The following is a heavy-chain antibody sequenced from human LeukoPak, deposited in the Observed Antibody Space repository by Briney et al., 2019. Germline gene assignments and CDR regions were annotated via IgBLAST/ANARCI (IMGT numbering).Heavy chain of an antibody. CDR2: IYYDGST. Sequence: SETLSLTCTVSGGSIRSYYWSWIRQPPGKGLEWIGYIYYDGSTNYNPSLKSRVTISVDTSKNQFSLKLSSMTAADTAVYYCASPYEGSVNPPLAYWAQEILFTVSS. V-gene: IGHV4-59*01. CDR1: GGSIRSYY. J-gene: IGHJ4*02. D-gene: IGHD3-22*01. CDR3: ASPYEGSVNPPLAY.